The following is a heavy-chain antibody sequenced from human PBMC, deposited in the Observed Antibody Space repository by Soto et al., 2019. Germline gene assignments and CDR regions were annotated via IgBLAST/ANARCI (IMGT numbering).Heavy chain of an antibody. CDR2: INPHSGST. D-gene: IGHD2-21*02. V-gene: IGHV1-2*02. J-gene: IGHJ6*02. CDR1: GYSFTDDY. Sequence: QVQVVQSGAEVKKPGASVKISCKTSGYSFTDDYLHWVRQAPGQGLECVGWINPHSGSTNFAQKFLGRVSMTRDTSISTAYMELFSLTSDDTAIYYCARAVYCGDDCYSYGMDVWGQGTTVTVSS. CDR3: ARAVYCGDDCYSYGMDV.